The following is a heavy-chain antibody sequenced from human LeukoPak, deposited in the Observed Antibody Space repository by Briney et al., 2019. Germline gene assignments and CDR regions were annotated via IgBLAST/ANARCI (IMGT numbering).Heavy chain of an antibody. CDR2: ISSSSSYI. Sequence: KSGGSLRLSCAASGFTFSSYSMNWVRQAPGKGLEWVSSISSSSSYIYYADSVKGRFTISRDNAKNSLYLQMNSLRAEDTAAYYCARPGTSGWIPYYFDYWGQGTLVTVSS. CDR3: ARPGTSGWIPYYFDY. J-gene: IGHJ4*02. D-gene: IGHD6-19*01. V-gene: IGHV3-21*01. CDR1: GFTFSSYS.